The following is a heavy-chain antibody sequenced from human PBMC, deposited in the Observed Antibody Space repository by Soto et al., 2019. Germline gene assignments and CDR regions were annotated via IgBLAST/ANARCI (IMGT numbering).Heavy chain of an antibody. J-gene: IGHJ4*02. CDR1: GFTFSGSA. Sequence: EVQLVESGGGLVQPGGSLKLSCAASGFTFSGSAMHWVRQASGKGLECVGRIRSKANSYATAYAASVKGRFTISRDDSKNTAYLQMNSLKTEDTAVYYCTVGAMVKYYFDYWGQGTLVTVSS. CDR3: TVGAMVKYYFDY. D-gene: IGHD5-18*01. CDR2: IRSKANSYAT. V-gene: IGHV3-73*02.